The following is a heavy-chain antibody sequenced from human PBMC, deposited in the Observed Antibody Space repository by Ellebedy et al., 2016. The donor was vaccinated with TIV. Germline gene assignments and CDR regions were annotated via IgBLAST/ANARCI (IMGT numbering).Heavy chain of an antibody. CDR3: ARTDPWQPIDD. V-gene: IGHV4-39*01. D-gene: IGHD2-21*02. CDR1: GGSVSSTRYY. Sequence: MPSETLSLTCSVSGGSVSSTRYYWAWIRQPPGKGLEYIGSVYYSGSPYYNPSFKSRVTLSADTSKNQFSLNLRTVTAVDTAVYYCARTDPWQPIDDWGQGILVSVSS. CDR2: VYYSGSP. J-gene: IGHJ4*02.